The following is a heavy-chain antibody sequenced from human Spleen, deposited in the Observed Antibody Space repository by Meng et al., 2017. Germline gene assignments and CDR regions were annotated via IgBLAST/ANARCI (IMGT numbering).Heavy chain of an antibody. CDR1: GGSISSGGYS. CDR3: ASYVSGTYRFDP. CDR2: IYHSGST. Sequence: QLQLQESGSGLVKPSQTLSLTCAVSGGSISSGGYSWSWIRQPPGKGLEWIGDIYHSGSTFYNPSLKSRVTMSVDRSKNQSSLKLSSVTAADTAVYYCASYVSGTYRFDPWGQGTLVTVSS. J-gene: IGHJ5*02. V-gene: IGHV4-30-2*01. D-gene: IGHD3-10*01.